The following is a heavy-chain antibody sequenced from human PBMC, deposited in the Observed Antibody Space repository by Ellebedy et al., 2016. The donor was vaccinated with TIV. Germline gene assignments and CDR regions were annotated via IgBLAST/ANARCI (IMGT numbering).Heavy chain of an antibody. CDR3: ARGGFMHCFDP. D-gene: IGHD3-10*01. Sequence: PGGSLRLSCAASGFTFSSYWMHWVRHGPGKEPVWVSRITSYGSSTDYADSVKGRFTISRDNARNTLYLQMNSLRAEDTAVYYCARGGFMHCFDPWGQGTLVTVSS. J-gene: IGHJ5*02. CDR2: ITSYGSST. V-gene: IGHV3-74*01. CDR1: GFTFSSYW.